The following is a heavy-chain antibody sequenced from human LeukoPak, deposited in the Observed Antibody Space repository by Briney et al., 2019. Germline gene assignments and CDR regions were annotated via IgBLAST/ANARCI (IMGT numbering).Heavy chain of an antibody. V-gene: IGHV4-34*01. CDR1: GGSFSAYF. D-gene: IGHD2-8*02. Sequence: SETLSLTCAVSGGSFSAYFWRWIRQPPGKGLEWIGDVGHSGSADYNPSLKSRVTISADPSKSQFSLQLTSVTAADTAVYYCARAYWADDAFDIWGQGTMVTVSS. J-gene: IGHJ3*02. CDR2: VGHSGSA. CDR3: ARAYWADDAFDI.